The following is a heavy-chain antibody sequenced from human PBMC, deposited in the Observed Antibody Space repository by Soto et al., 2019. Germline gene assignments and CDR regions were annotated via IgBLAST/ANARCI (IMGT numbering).Heavy chain of an antibody. CDR3: ARDLSIAARGAYYYCGMDV. CDR1: GFTFSSYW. V-gene: IGHV3-7*03. CDR2: IKQDRSEK. J-gene: IGHJ6*02. Sequence: EVQLVESGGGLVQPGGSLRLSCAASGFTFSSYWMSWVRQAPGKGLEWVANIKQDRSEKYYVDSVKGRFTISRDNAKNSLSLQRNRLRAEDTAVYYCARDLSIAARGAYYYCGMDVWGQGTTVTVSS. D-gene: IGHD6-6*01.